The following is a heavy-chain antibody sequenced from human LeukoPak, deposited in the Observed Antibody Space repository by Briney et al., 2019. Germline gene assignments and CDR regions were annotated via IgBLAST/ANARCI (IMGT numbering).Heavy chain of an antibody. CDR1: GYTFTGYY. CDR2: IKPNSGGT. V-gene: IGHV1-2*02. D-gene: IGHD2-21*01. J-gene: IGHJ4*02. Sequence: ASVKVSCKASGYTFTGYYMHWVRQAPGQGLEWMGWIKPNSGGTNYAQKFQGRVTITADESTSTAYMELSSLRSEDTAVYYCARGAYCGGDCYSYFDYWGQGTLVTVSS. CDR3: ARGAYCGGDCYSYFDY.